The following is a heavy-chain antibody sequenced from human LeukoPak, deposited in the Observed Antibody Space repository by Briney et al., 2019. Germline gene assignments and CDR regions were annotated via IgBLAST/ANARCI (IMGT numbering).Heavy chain of an antibody. V-gene: IGHV3-7*01. D-gene: IGHD1-26*01. CDR1: GFTFSSYW. J-gene: IGHJ6*02. CDR3: ARDLVWELLQRSSGMDV. CDR2: IKQDGSEK. Sequence: PGGSLRLSCAASGFTFSSYWMSWVRQAPGKGLEWVANIKQDGSEKYYVDSVKGRFTISRDNAKNSLYLQMNSLRAEDTAVYYCARDLVWELLQRSSGMDVWGQGTTVTVSS.